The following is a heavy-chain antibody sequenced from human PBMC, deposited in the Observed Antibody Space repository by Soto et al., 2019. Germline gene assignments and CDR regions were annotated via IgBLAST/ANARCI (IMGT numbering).Heavy chain of an antibody. CDR1: GGTFSSYA. J-gene: IGHJ6*02. CDR3: ARRELMDYHDMDL. CDR2: IIPIVGTP. V-gene: IGHV1-69*01. Sequence: QVQLVQSGAEVKKPGSSVKVSCKASGGTFSSYAISWVRQAPGQGLEWMGGIIPIVGTPNYAQKIKGRVTITADEYTSKAYVELSSLRSEDTVVHDFARRELMDYHDMDLLRQGTPVTVS.